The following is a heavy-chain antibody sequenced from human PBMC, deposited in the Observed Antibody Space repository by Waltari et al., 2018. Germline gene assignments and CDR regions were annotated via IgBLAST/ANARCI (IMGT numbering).Heavy chain of an antibody. CDR3: AKRSSTTYPVDY. CDR1: GFTFSSYG. D-gene: IGHD2-2*01. Sequence: QVQLVESGGGVVQPGGSLRLSCAASGFTFSSYGMHWVRQAPGGVLEWVAFIRYEGSNKYYADSVKGRFTISRDNSKNTLYLQMHSLRAEDTAIYYCAKRSSTTYPVDYWGQGTLVTVSS. V-gene: IGHV3-30*02. CDR2: IRYEGSNK. J-gene: IGHJ4*02.